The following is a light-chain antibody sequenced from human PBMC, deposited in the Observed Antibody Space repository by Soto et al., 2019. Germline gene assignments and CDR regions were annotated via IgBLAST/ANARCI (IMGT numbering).Light chain of an antibody. CDR3: QQYGSTPWT. Sequence: EIVLTQSPGTLSLFPGEGATLSCRASQTVSNNYLAWYQQKPGQAPRLLLYSASNRATGIPDRFSGSGSGTDFTLTISRLEPEDFAVFFCQQYGSTPWTFGQGTEVEVK. CDR2: SAS. CDR1: QTVSNNY. V-gene: IGKV3-20*01. J-gene: IGKJ1*01.